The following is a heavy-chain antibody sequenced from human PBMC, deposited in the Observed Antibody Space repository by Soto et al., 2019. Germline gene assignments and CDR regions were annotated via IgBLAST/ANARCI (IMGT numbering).Heavy chain of an antibody. CDR1: GYTFTSYG. D-gene: IGHD6-13*01. CDR3: ARGSSSWYSYFDY. Sequence: ASVKVSCTASGYTFTSYGISWVRQAPGQGLEWMGWIIPFNGNTNYAQQLQGTVTMTTDKSTSTAYMELSSLRSEDTAVYYCARGSSSWYSYFDYWGQGTLVTVSS. J-gene: IGHJ4*02. V-gene: IGHV1-18*01. CDR2: IIPFNGNT.